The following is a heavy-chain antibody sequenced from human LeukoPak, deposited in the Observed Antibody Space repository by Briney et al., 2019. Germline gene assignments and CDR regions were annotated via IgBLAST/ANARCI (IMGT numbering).Heavy chain of an antibody. CDR1: T. CDR3: VRDYDSSGPQKNYFDF. V-gene: IGHV1-69*08. J-gene: IGHJ4*02. D-gene: IGHD3-22*01. Sequence: TVSFVRQVPGQGLAWRLRIVPMYGAAAYAQRFQGRLTITADKSTGTVFMELSSLRYEDTGIYYCVRDYDSSGPQKNYFDFWGQGTLLNVSS. CDR2: IVPMYGAA.